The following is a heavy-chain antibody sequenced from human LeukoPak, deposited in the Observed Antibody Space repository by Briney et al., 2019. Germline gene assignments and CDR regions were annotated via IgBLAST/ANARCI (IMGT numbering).Heavy chain of an antibody. D-gene: IGHD6-19*01. J-gene: IGHJ6*03. Sequence: KPSETLSLTCAVYGGSFSGYYWSWIRQPPGKGLEWTGEINHSGSTNYNPSLKSRVTISVDTSKNQFSLKLSSVTAADTAVYYCARVGSGWYDYYMDVWGKGTTVTVSS. CDR1: GGSFSGYY. CDR3: ARVGSGWYDYYMDV. V-gene: IGHV4-34*01. CDR2: INHSGST.